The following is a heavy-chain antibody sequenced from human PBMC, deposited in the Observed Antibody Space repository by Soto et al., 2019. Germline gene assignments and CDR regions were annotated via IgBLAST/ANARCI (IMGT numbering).Heavy chain of an antibody. J-gene: IGHJ5*01. D-gene: IGHD6-19*01. CDR1: VFTVSSGY. Sequence: LRLSCAASVFTVSSGYMAWVRQAPGKGLEWISVLFSGASSYYADSVKGRFTISRDNSKNTLSLEMSSLRVEDTAVYFCARDTYSSGWYDSWGQGTLVTVSS. V-gene: IGHV3-53*05. CDR2: LFSGASS. CDR3: ARDTYSSGWYDS.